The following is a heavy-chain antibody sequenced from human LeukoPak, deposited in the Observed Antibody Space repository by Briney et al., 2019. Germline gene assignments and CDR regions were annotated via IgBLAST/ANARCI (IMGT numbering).Heavy chain of an antibody. D-gene: IGHD6-13*01. CDR3: ARAWDSSSWYWFDS. J-gene: IGHJ5*01. V-gene: IGHV4-61*02. Sequence: PSQTLSLTCTVSGGSISSGSYYWSWIRQPAGKGLEWIGRIYTSGSTNYNPSLKSRVTISVDTSKNQFSLKLSSVTAADTAVYYCARAWDSSSWYWFDSWGQGTLVTVSS. CDR2: IYTSGST. CDR1: GGSISSGSYY.